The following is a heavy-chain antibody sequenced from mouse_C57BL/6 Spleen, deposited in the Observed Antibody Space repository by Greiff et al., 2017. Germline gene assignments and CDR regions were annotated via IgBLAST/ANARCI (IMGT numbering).Heavy chain of an antibody. CDR2: ISSGGSYT. CDR3: ARLSSYYFDY. V-gene: IGHV5-6*01. Sequence: EVQRVESGGDLVKPGGSLKLSCSASGFTFSSYGMSWVRQTPDKRLEWVATISSGGSYTYYPDSVKGRFTISRDNAKNTLYLQMSSLKSEDTAMYYCARLSSYYFDYWGQGTTLTVSS. D-gene: IGHD6-2*01. CDR1: GFTFSSYG. J-gene: IGHJ2*01.